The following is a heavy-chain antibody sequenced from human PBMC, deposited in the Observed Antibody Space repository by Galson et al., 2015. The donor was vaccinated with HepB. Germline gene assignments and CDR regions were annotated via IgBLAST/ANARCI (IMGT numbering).Heavy chain of an antibody. CDR3: ARSALGYCSSTSCFEGMGAVLGWFDP. CDR2: IIPIFGTA. V-gene: IGHV1-69*13. D-gene: IGHD2-2*01. J-gene: IGHJ5*02. Sequence: SVKVSCKASGGTFSSYAISWVRQAPGQGLEWMGGIIPIFGTANYAQKFQGRVTITADESTSTAYMELSSLRSEDTAVYYCARSALGYCSSTSCFEGMGAVLGWFDPWGQGTLVTVSS. CDR1: GGTFSSYA.